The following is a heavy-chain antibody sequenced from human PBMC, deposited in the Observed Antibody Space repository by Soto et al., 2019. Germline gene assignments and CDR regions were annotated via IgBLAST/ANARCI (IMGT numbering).Heavy chain of an antibody. CDR3: SKAGYCRSATCATRYYYMDV. Sequence: EVMLLESGGGLVQPGGSLRLSCAASGFTFSSYAMGWVRQAPGKGLEWVSAISGSGGSTYYADSVKGRFTISRDNFKNTLYLQMNRGRAEDTSVYYCSKAGYCRSATCATRYYYMDVWGKVTTVTVSS. CDR1: GFTFSSYA. V-gene: IGHV3-23*01. J-gene: IGHJ6*03. CDR2: ISGSGGST. D-gene: IGHD2-2*01.